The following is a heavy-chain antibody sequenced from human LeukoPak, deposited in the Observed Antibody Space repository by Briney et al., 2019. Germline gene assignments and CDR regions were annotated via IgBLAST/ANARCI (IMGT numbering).Heavy chain of an antibody. Sequence: GGSLRLSCAASGFTFSSYSMNWVRQAPGKGLEWVSSISSSSSYIYYADSVKGRFTISRDNAKNSLYLQMNSLRAEDTAVYYCARGYYDILTGYSNYYGMDVWGQGTTVTVSS. V-gene: IGHV3-21*04. CDR3: ARGYYDILTGYSNYYGMDV. D-gene: IGHD3-9*01. J-gene: IGHJ6*02. CDR1: GFTFSSYS. CDR2: ISSSSSYI.